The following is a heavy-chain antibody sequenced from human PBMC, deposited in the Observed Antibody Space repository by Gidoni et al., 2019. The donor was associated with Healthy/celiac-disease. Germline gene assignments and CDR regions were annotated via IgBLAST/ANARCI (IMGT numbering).Heavy chain of an antibody. V-gene: IGHV3-48*01. Sequence: AASGFTFSSYSMNWVRQAPGKGLEWVSYISSSSSTIYYADSVKGRFTISRDNAKNSLYLQMNSLRAEDTAVYYCARHYDSSGYYEIYFDYWGQGTLVTVSS. CDR2: ISSSSSTI. J-gene: IGHJ4*02. D-gene: IGHD3-22*01. CDR3: ARHYDSSGYYEIYFDY. CDR1: GFTFSSYS.